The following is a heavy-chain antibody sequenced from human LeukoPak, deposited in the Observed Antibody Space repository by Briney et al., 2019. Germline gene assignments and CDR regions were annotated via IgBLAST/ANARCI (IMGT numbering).Heavy chain of an antibody. V-gene: IGHV3-23*01. CDR3: AKDGEPFSSSWYPYLSAVDY. Sequence: PGGSLRLSCAASGFTFSSYAMSWVRQAPGKGLEWVSAISGSGGSTCYADSVKGRFTISRDNSKNTLYLQMNSLRAEDTAVYYCAKDGEPFSSSWYPYLSAVDYWGQGTLVTVSS. CDR1: GFTFSSYA. D-gene: IGHD6-13*01. CDR2: ISGSGGST. J-gene: IGHJ4*02.